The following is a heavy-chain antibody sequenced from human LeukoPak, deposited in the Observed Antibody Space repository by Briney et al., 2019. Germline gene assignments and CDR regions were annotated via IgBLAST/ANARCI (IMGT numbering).Heavy chain of an antibody. J-gene: IGHJ5*02. D-gene: IGHD1-1*01. CDR2: ISHDGSTK. V-gene: IGHV3-30*14. Sequence: HPGGSLRLSCEASGFTFSSYPMFWVRQAPGKGPGWVAMISHDGSTKHYADTVKGRFTISRDNSKDTFSLQLNGLRAVDSGVYYCATELAFPGTFDPWGQGTLVIVSS. CDR3: ATELAFPGTFDP. CDR1: GFTFSSYP.